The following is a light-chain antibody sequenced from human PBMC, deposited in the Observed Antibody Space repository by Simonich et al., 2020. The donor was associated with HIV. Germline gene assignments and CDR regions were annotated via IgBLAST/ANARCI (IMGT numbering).Light chain of an antibody. Sequence: DIVMTQSPDSLAVSLGERATINRNSSQSVLYSSNNKNYLLWYQQKPGQPPNLLSYWASTRESGVPDRFSGSGSGTDFTLTISSLQAEDVAVYYCQQFYTTPWTFGQGTKVEIK. CDR1: QSVLYSSNNKNY. CDR2: WAS. V-gene: IGKV4-1*01. CDR3: QQFYTTPWT. J-gene: IGKJ1*01.